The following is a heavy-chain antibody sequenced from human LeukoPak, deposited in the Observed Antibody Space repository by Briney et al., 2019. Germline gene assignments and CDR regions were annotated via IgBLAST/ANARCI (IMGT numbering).Heavy chain of an antibody. J-gene: IGHJ6*03. V-gene: IGHV3-30*01. CDR1: GFTFSSYA. D-gene: IGHD3-16*01. Sequence: GGSLRLSCAASGFTFSSYAMHWVRQAPGKGLEWLAVISYDGTNKYYADSVKGRFTISRDNSKNTLYLQMNSLRDEDTAVYYCERDQGSLPVWFYYYMDVWGSGTTVTVSS. CDR3: ERDQGSLPVWFYYYMDV. CDR2: ISYDGTNK.